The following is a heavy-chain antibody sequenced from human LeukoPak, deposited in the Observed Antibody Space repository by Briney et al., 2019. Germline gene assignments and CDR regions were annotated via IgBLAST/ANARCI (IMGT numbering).Heavy chain of an antibody. V-gene: IGHV4-38-2*02. CDR3: ARDRYYGSARGYFDY. CDR1: SGSISGYY. CDR2: IYHSGST. Sequence: SETLSLTCTVSSGSISGYYWGWIRQPPGKGLEWIGSIYHSGSTYYNPSLKSRVTISVDTSKNQFSLKLSSVTAADTAVYYCARDRYYGSARGYFDYWGQGTLVTVSS. J-gene: IGHJ4*02. D-gene: IGHD3-10*01.